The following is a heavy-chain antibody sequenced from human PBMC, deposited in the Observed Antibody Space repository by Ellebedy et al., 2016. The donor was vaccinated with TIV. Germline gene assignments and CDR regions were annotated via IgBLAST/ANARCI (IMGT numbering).Heavy chain of an antibody. V-gene: IGHV1-46*01. Sequence: AASVKVSCKASGYTFTSYYMHWVRQAPGQGLEWMGIINPSGGSTSYAQKFQGRVTMTRDTSTSTVYMELSSLRSEDTAVYYCAREVVRGVIIDHDAFDIWGQGTMVTVSS. CDR3: AREVVRGVIIDHDAFDI. D-gene: IGHD3-10*01. CDR2: INPSGGST. J-gene: IGHJ3*02. CDR1: GYTFTSYY.